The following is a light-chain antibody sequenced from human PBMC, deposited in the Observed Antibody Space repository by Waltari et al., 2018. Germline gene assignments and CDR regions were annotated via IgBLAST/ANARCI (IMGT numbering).Light chain of an antibody. Sequence: QSALTQPPSASGSPGQSVTIPCTGTSSDVGGYNSVSWYQQHPGKAPKLMIYEVTKRPSGVHDRFSGSKSGNTASLIVSGLQAEDEADYHCSSYADSDNLVFGGGTKLTVL. V-gene: IGLV2-8*01. CDR1: SSDVGGYNS. CDR2: EVT. J-gene: IGLJ3*02. CDR3: SSYADSDNLV.